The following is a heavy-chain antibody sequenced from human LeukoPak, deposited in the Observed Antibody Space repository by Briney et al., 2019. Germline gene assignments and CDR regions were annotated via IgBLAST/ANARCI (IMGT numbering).Heavy chain of an antibody. CDR2: IYPGDSDT. Sequence: GESLKISFKGSGYSFTTYWIGWVRQMPGKGLEWMGIIYPGDSDTRYSPSFRGQVTISADKSISTAYLQWSSLKASDTAMYYCARRAYSGYDLYYFDYWGQGTLVTVSS. CDR1: GYSFTTYW. CDR3: ARRAYSGYDLYYFDY. D-gene: IGHD5-12*01. V-gene: IGHV5-51*01. J-gene: IGHJ4*02.